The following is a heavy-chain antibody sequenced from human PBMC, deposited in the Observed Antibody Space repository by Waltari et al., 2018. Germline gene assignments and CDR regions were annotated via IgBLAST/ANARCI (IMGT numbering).Heavy chain of an antibody. CDR3: ASDRITGIEYFLH. CDR2: IIPVLDRT. D-gene: IGHD1-1*01. V-gene: IGHV1-69*04. CDR1: GGTLTTPT. Sequence: QVQLVQSGAEVKKPGSSVRVSCKSSGGTLTTPTFSWVRQAPGQGLEWMGRIIPVLDRTVYAQKFQGRVTITADKSTSSAYMELSSLRSEDTAVYYCASDRITGIEYFLHWGQGTLVTV. J-gene: IGHJ1*01.